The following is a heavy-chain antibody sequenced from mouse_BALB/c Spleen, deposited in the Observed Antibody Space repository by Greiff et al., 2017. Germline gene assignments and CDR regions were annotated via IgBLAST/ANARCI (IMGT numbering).Heavy chain of an antibody. D-gene: IGHD1-1*01. CDR1: GFTFSSYA. CDR3: AREPRKGGTYFDY. J-gene: IGHJ2*01. CDR2: ISSGGSYT. Sequence: EVKLMESGGGLVKPGGSLKLSCAASGFTFSSYAMSWVRQSPEKRLEWVAEISSGGSYTYYPDTVTGRFTISRDNAKNTLYLEMSSLRSEDTAMYYCAREPRKGGTYFDYWGQGTTLTVSS. V-gene: IGHV5-9-4*01.